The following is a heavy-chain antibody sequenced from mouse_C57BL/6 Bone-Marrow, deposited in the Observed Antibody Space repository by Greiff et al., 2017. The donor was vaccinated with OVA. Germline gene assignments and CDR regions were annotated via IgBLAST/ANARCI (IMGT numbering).Heavy chain of an antibody. CDR1: GYTFTDHT. Sequence: VKLQQSDAELVKPGASVKISCKVSGYTFTDHTIHWMKQRPEQGLEWIGYIYPRDGSTKYNEKFKGKATLTADKSSSTAYMQLNSLTSEDSAVYVCAREGYYYGWYFDVWGTGTTVTVSS. CDR3: AREGYYYGWYFDV. CDR2: IYPRDGST. D-gene: IGHD1-1*01. J-gene: IGHJ1*03. V-gene: IGHV1-78*01.